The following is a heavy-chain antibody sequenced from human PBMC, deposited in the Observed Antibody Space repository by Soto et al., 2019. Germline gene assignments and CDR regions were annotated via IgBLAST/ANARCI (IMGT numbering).Heavy chain of an antibody. CDR2: IYYSGST. J-gene: IGHJ6*02. CDR3: ARLLRHNYYGMDV. D-gene: IGHD5-12*01. V-gene: IGHV4-39*01. Sequence: PSETLSLTCTVFGGSIRTSSYYGCWIRQPQGKGLEWIGSIYYSGSTYYNPSLKSRVTISVDTSKNQFSLKLSSVTAADTAVYYCARLLRHNYYGMDVWGQGTTVS. CDR1: GGSIRTSSYY.